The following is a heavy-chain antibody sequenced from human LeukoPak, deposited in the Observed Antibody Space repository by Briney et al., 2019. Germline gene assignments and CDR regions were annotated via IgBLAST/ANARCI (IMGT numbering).Heavy chain of an antibody. Sequence: GGSLRLSCAASGFTFSSYEMHWVRQAPGKGLEWVGRISSKSDGGTTDYAAPVKGRFTISRDDSTNTLSLQMSGLKAEDTALYFCITEPHDYGDFTFGYWGQGTLVTVSS. J-gene: IGHJ4*02. CDR2: ISSKSDGGTT. CDR1: GFTFSSYE. CDR3: ITEPHDYGDFTFGY. V-gene: IGHV3-15*01. D-gene: IGHD4-17*01.